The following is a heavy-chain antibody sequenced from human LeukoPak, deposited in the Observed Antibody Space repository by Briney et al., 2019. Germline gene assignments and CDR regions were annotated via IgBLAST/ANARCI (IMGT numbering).Heavy chain of an antibody. Sequence: SETLSLTCAVYGGSFSGYYWSWIRQPPGKGLEWIGEINHSGSTNYNPSLKSRVTISVDTSKNQFFLKLSSVTAADTAVYYCARVTSSSRFDPWGQGTLVTVSS. CDR2: INHSGST. CDR1: GGSFSGYY. D-gene: IGHD6-13*01. J-gene: IGHJ5*02. CDR3: ARVTSSSRFDP. V-gene: IGHV4-34*01.